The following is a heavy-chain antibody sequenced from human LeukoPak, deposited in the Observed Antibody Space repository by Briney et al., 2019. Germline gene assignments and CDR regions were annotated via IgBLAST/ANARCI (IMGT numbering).Heavy chain of an antibody. CDR1: GGSISSSSDY. J-gene: IGHJ4*02. V-gene: IGHV4-39*01. Sequence: SSETLSLTCPVSGGSISSSSDYWGWIRQPPGKGLEWIGSIFYSGSAYYNPSLKRRVTISVDTSKNQFSRKLSSVTAADTAVYYCARHGDRGGGFDYWGQGTLVTVSS. CDR2: IFYSGSA. CDR3: ARHGDRGGGFDY. D-gene: IGHD3-10*01.